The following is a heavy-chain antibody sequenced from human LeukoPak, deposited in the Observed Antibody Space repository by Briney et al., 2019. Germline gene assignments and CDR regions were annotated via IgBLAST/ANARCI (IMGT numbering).Heavy chain of an antibody. CDR2: IYYSGST. Sequence: SETLSLTCTVSGGXISSYYWSWIRQPPGKGLEWIGYIYYSGSTYYNPSLKSRVTISVDTSKNQFSLRLSSVTAANTAVYYCARAGNGILTGYFQNWYFDLWGRGTLVTVSS. CDR1: GGXISSYY. V-gene: IGHV4-30-4*01. CDR3: ARAGNGILTGYFQNWYFDL. D-gene: IGHD3-9*01. J-gene: IGHJ2*01.